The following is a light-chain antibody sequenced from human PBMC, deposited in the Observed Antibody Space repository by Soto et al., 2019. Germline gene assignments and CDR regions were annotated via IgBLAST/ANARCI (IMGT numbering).Light chain of an antibody. CDR2: AAS. Sequence: DIQMTQSPSSLSASGGVRVTITCRASQRISSYLNWSQQKPGKAPKLLIYAASSLQSGVTSRFSGSGSGTDFTLTISSLQPGDFGTYYCQQSYSTPYTFGQGTKLEIK. J-gene: IGKJ2*01. V-gene: IGKV1-39*01. CDR1: QRISSY. CDR3: QQSYSTPYT.